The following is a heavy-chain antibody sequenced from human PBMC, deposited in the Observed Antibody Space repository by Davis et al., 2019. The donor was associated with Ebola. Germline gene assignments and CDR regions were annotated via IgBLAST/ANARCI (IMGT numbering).Heavy chain of an antibody. V-gene: IGHV4-4*02. CDR1: GGSISSSNW. Sequence: MPSETLSLTCAVSGGSISSSNWWSWVRQPPGKGLEWIGEIYHSGSTNYNPSLESRVTISLDTSKNQFSLTINSVTAADTGVYYCARTSLTSVSDAGLGYNYFDPWGRGTLVTVSS. J-gene: IGHJ5*02. CDR2: IYHSGST. CDR3: ARTSLTSVSDAGLGYNYFDP. D-gene: IGHD4-17*01.